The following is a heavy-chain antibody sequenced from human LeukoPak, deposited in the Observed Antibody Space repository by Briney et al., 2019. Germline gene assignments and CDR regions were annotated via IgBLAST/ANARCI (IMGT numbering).Heavy chain of an antibody. CDR1: GFTFSSYA. D-gene: IGHD2-2*01. CDR3: ARAGAMYYFDF. V-gene: IGHV3-23*01. Sequence: GGSLRLSCAASGFTFSSYAISWVRQAPGKGLEGVSVISGSGGSTYYADSVKGRFTISRDNSKNILYLQMNSLRAEDTALYYCARAGAMYYFDFWGQGTLVTVSS. J-gene: IGHJ4*02. CDR2: ISGSGGST.